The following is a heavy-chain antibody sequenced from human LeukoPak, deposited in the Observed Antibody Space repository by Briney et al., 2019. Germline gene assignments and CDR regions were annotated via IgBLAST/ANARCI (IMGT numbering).Heavy chain of an antibody. V-gene: IGHV3-30-3*01. CDR2: ISYDGSNK. D-gene: IGHD2-2*01. CDR1: GFTFSSYA. J-gene: IGHJ4*02. CDR3: ARDIVVVPAAIKSDY. Sequence: PGGSLRLSCAASGFTFSSYAMHWVRQAPGKGLEWVAVISYDGSNKYYADSVKGRFTISRDNSKNTLYLQMNSLRAEDTAVYYCARDIVVVPAAIKSDYWGQGTLVTVSS.